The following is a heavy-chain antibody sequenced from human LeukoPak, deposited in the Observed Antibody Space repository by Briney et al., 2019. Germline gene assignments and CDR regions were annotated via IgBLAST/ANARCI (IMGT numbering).Heavy chain of an antibody. CDR2: IYYSGST. CDR3: ARSNYDILTGYDY. Sequence: SETLSLTCTVSGGSISNYYWSWIRQPPGKGLEWIGYIYYSGSTNYNTSLKSRVTISVGTSKNQSSLKLSSVTAADTAVYYCARSNYDILTGYDYWGQGTLVTVSS. J-gene: IGHJ4*02. V-gene: IGHV4-59*01. CDR1: GGSISNYY. D-gene: IGHD3-9*01.